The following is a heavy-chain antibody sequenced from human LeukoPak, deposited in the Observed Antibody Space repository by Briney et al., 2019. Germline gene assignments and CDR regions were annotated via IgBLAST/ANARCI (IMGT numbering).Heavy chain of an antibody. CDR2: IYYSGST. CDR1: SGSINSGGYY. CDR3: ARTSGSYYPYYYYMDV. J-gene: IGHJ6*03. Sequence: SETLSLTCSVSSGSINSGGYYWTWIRQLPGKGLEWIGNIYYSGSTYYNPSLKSRVTISVDTSKNQFSLKLSSVTAADTAVYYCARTSGSYYPYYYYMDVWGKGTTVTVSS. D-gene: IGHD1-26*01. V-gene: IGHV4-31*03.